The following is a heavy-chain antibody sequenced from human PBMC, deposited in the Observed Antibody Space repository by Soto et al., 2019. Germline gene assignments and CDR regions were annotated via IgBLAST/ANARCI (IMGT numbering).Heavy chain of an antibody. CDR3: ARAFLDCSSNSCYLGPADP. D-gene: IGHD2-2*01. CDR1: GGSISSGGYY. CDR2: IYYSGST. V-gene: IGHV4-31*03. J-gene: IGHJ5*02. Sequence: QVQLQESGPGLVKPSQTLSLTCTVSGGSISSGGYYWSWIRQHPGKGLEWIGYIYYSGSTYYHPSLMSRVTISVAASKNQCSLKLSSVTAADTAVYYCARAFLDCSSNSCYLGPADPWGQGTLVTVSS.